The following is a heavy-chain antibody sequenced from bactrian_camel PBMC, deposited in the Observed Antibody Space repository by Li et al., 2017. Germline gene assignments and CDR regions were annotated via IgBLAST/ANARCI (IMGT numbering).Heavy chain of an antibody. D-gene: IGHD1*01. CDR1: GATVSHYC. CDR3: AAGRHRLGLCYLLPERFPD. CDR2: IYPTGLGT. Sequence: HVQLVESGGGSVQAGGSLRLSCVASGATVSHYCMGWFRQAPGKEREGVARIYPTGLGTYYVDSVKGRFTISLDNSKNTLYLQMGALKPEDTGTYYCAAGRHRLGLCYLLPERFPDWGQGTQVTVS. J-gene: IGHJ4*01. V-gene: IGHV3S6*01.